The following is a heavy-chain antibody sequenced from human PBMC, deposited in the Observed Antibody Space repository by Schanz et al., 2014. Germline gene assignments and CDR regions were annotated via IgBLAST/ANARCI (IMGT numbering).Heavy chain of an antibody. Sequence: QVQLVQSGAAVKKPGSSVTVSCTASGDTLSSYGINWVRQAAGQGLEWMGWMNPKSGNTGYAQKFQGRVTMSRTTSISTAYMELSRLRPDATAIYYCVRAVGPAALHGYWFDPWGQGTLVTVAS. D-gene: IGHD2-2*01. J-gene: IGHJ5*02. V-gene: IGHV1-8*02. CDR2: MNPKSGNT. CDR3: VRAVGPAALHGYWFDP. CDR1: GDTLSSYG.